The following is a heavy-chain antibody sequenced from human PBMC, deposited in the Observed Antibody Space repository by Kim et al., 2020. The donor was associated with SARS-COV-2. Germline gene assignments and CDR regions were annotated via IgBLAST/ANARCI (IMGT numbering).Heavy chain of an antibody. J-gene: IGHJ6*02. CDR3: AKDMNSGIYSSYDGVDV. CDR1: GFFFSNFG. D-gene: IGHD1-26*01. Sequence: GGSLRLSCAASGFFFSNFGMHWVRQAPGKGLEWVAVISYDGSNEYFADSVKGRFTISRENSMNTVFLQMNRLRPEDTAVYYCAKDMNSGIYSSYDGVDVWGQGTTVTVSS. V-gene: IGHV3-30*18. CDR2: ISYDGSNE.